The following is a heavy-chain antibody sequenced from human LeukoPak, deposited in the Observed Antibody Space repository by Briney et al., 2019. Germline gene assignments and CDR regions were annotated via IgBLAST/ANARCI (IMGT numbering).Heavy chain of an antibody. D-gene: IGHD5-24*01. Sequence: SETLSLTCTVSGGSISSYYWSWIRQPPGKGLEWIGYIYYSGSTNYNPSLKSRVTISVDTSKNQFSLKLSSVTAADTAVYYCARPGRDGYNSDAFDIWGQGTMVTVSS. CDR1: GGSISSYY. V-gene: IGHV4-59*08. J-gene: IGHJ3*02. CDR2: IYYSGST. CDR3: ARPGRDGYNSDAFDI.